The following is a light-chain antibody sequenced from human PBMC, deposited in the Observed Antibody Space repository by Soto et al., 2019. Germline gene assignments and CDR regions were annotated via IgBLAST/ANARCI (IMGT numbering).Light chain of an antibody. V-gene: IGKV3D-15*01. Sequence: DIVMTQSPATLSVSPGERAPLSCRASQSIRTDLAWYQQKSGQGPRLLIYDASTRATGIPARFSGSGSGTDFTLTISSLQSEDFAVYFCRQYHIWPSWTFGQGTKVDIK. J-gene: IGKJ1*01. CDR2: DAS. CDR3: RQYHIWPSWT. CDR1: QSIRTD.